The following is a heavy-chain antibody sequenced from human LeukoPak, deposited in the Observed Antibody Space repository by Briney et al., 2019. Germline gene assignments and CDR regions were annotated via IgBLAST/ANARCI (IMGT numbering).Heavy chain of an antibody. D-gene: IGHD3-16*02. J-gene: IGHJ4*02. CDR3: ARDGVITFGGVIVADY. Sequence: GRSLRLSCAASGFTFSDYWMSWVRQAPGKGLEWVANIKQDGSEKYYVDSVKGRFTISRDNAKNSLYLQMNSLRAEDTAVYYCARDGVITFGGVIVADYWGQGTLVTVSS. CDR2: IKQDGSEK. V-gene: IGHV3-7*01. CDR1: GFTFSDYW.